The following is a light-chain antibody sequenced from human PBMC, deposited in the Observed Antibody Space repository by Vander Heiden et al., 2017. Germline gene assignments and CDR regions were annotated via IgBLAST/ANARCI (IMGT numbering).Light chain of an antibody. CDR3: SSYTSSSTLDV. Sequence: QSALTQPASVSGSPGQSITLSCTGTSSDVGGYNYVSWYQQHPGKAPKLMIYEVSNRPSGVSNRFSGSKSGNTASLTICGLQAEDEAEYYCSSYTSSSTLDVFGTGTKVTVL. CDR1: SSDVGGYNY. CDR2: EVS. J-gene: IGLJ1*01. V-gene: IGLV2-14*01.